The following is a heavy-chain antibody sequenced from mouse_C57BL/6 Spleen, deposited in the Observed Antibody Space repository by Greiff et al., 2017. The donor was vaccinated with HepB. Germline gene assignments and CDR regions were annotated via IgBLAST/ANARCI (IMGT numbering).Heavy chain of an antibody. Sequence: VQLQQPGAELVRPGSSVKLSCKASGYTFTSYWMDWVKQRPGQGLEWIGNIYPSDSETHYNQKFKDKATLTVDKSSSTAYMQLSSLTSEDSAVYYCAREDGYYGFDYWGQGTTLTVSS. CDR1: GYTFTSYW. D-gene: IGHD2-3*01. V-gene: IGHV1-61*01. J-gene: IGHJ2*01. CDR3: AREDGYYGFDY. CDR2: IYPSDSET.